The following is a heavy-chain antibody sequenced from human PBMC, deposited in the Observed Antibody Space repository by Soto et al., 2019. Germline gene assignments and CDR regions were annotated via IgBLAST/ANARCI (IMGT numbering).Heavy chain of an antibody. CDR2: ISSNGGTT. CDR3: ARDQFTYTHYDFWRVMVGGYYYGMDV. V-gene: IGHV3-64*01. D-gene: IGHD3-3*01. J-gene: IGHJ6*02. Sequence: GGSLRLSCVASGFTFSSYDMHWVRQAPGKGLEYVSSISSNGGTTYYGNSVKGRFTISRDNSKNTLYLQMGSLRAEDTAVYYCARDQFTYTHYDFWRVMVGGYYYGMDVWGQGTTVTVSS. CDR1: GFTFSSYD.